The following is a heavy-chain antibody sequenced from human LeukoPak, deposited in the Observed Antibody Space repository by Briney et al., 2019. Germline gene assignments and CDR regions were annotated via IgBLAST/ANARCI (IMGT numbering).Heavy chain of an antibody. J-gene: IGHJ4*02. V-gene: IGHV4-34*01. CDR3: ARLPYYYDSSVYYYVSFDY. D-gene: IGHD3-22*01. CDR2: INHSGST. CDR1: GGSITSYY. Sequence: SETPSLTCTVSGGSITSYYWSWIRQPPGKGLEWIGEINHSGSTNYNPSLQSRVTISVDTSKNQFSLKLSSVTAADTAVYYCARLPYYYDSSVYYYVSFDYWSQGTLVTVSS.